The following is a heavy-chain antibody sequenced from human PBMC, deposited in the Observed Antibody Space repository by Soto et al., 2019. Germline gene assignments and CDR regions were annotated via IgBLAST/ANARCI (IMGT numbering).Heavy chain of an antibody. CDR2: IYHSGST. CDR1: GGSISSGGYS. D-gene: IGHD6-13*01. J-gene: IGHJ4*02. CDR3: ARVHIAAAGTPLDY. V-gene: IGHV4-30-2*01. Sequence: SETLSLTCAVSGGSISSGGYSWSWIRQPPGKGLEWIGYIYHSGSTYYNPSLRSRVTISVDRSKNQFSLKLSSVTAADTAVYYCARVHIAAAGTPLDYWGQGTLVTVSS.